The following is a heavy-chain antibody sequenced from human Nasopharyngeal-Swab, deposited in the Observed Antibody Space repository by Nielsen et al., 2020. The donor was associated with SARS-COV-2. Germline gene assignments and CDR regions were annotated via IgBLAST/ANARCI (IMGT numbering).Heavy chain of an antibody. CDR1: GFTFSSYA. CDR2: ISYDGSSK. Sequence: GESLKISCAASGFTFSSYAMHWVRQAPGKGLEWVAVISYDGSSKYYADSVKGRFTISRDNSKNTLYLQMNSLRAEDTAVYYCARGLKYSSGWYSYYYYGMDVWGQGTTVTVSS. V-gene: IGHV3-30-3*01. D-gene: IGHD6-19*01. J-gene: IGHJ6*02. CDR3: ARGLKYSSGWYSYYYYGMDV.